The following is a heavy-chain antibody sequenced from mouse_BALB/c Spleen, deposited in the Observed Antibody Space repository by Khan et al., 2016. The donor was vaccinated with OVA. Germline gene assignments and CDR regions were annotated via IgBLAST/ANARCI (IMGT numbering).Heavy chain of an antibody. Sequence: QIQLVQSGAELVKPGASVKLSCKASGYTFTSYYMYWVKQRPGQGLEWIGEINPNDGDTNFNEKFKIKATLTVDKSSSTVYMQLSSLTSEDSAVYYCTRSGYGTFPYGGQGTLVTVSA. D-gene: IGHD2-1*01. V-gene: IGHV1S81*02. CDR1: GYTFTSYY. CDR3: TRSGYGTFPY. J-gene: IGHJ3*01. CDR2: INPNDGDT.